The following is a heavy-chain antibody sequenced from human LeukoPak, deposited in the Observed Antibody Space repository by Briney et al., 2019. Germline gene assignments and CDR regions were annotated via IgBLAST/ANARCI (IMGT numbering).Heavy chain of an antibody. CDR3: ARARGYCSSTSCYFFDY. V-gene: IGHV4-38-2*02. J-gene: IGHJ4*02. CDR2: IYHSGST. D-gene: IGHD2-2*01. Sequence: SETLSLTCTVSGYSISSGYYWGWIRQPPGKGLEWIGSIYHSGSTYYNPSLKSRVTISVDTSKNQFSLKLSSVTAADTAVYYCARARGYCSSTSCYFFDYWGQGTLVTVSS. CDR1: GYSISSGYY.